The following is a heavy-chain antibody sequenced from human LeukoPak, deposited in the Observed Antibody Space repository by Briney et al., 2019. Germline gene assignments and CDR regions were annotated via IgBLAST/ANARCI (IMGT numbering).Heavy chain of an antibody. J-gene: IGHJ6*04. V-gene: IGHV1-69*06. CDR2: IIPIFGTA. CDR3: ASSSILRYFDWLFNGMDV. D-gene: IGHD3-9*01. CDR1: GGTFRSYA. Sequence: ASVKVSCKASGGTFRSYAISWVRQAPGQGLEWMGGIIPIFGTANYAQKFQGRVTITADKSTSTAYMELSSLRSEDTAVYYCASSSILRYFDWLFNGMDVWGKGTTVTVSS.